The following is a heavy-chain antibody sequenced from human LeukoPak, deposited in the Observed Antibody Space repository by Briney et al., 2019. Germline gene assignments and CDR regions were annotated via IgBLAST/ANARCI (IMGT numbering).Heavy chain of an antibody. CDR3: ARDRDYYDSSMDY. D-gene: IGHD3-22*01. J-gene: IGHJ4*02. CDR1: SASISSYY. CDR2: IYYSEST. V-gene: IGHV4-59*01. Sequence: SETLSLTCTASSASISSYYWSWIRQPPGKGLEWIGYIYYSESTSYNPSLKSRVTISVDTSKNQFSLKLSSVTAADTAVYYCARDRDYYDSSMDYWGQGTLVTVSS.